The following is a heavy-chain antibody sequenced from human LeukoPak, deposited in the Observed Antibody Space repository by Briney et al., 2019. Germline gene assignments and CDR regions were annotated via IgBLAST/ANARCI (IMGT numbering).Heavy chain of an antibody. V-gene: IGHV4-34*01. D-gene: IGHD4-17*01. CDR3: ARGKTVTTGYYYYYYMDV. CDR1: GGSFSGYY. Sequence: PSETLSLTCAVYGGSFSGYYWSWIRQPPGKGLEWIGEINHSGSTNYNPSLKSRVTISVDTSKNQFSLKLSSVTAADTAVYYCARGKTVTTGYYYYYYMDVWGKGTTVTVSS. CDR2: INHSGST. J-gene: IGHJ6*03.